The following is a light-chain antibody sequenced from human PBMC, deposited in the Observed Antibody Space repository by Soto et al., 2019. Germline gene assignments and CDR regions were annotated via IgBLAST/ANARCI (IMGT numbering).Light chain of an antibody. Sequence: EIVLTQSPGTLSLSPGQRATLSCRASQSIRSNYLAWYQQKPGQPPRILIFDASSRATGIPDRFSGGGAGAYFNLTISRLEPAYVGVYYCQQYGSSHTFGQGTRLEIK. CDR2: DAS. CDR3: QQYGSSHT. CDR1: QSIRSNY. V-gene: IGKV3-20*01. J-gene: IGKJ5*01.